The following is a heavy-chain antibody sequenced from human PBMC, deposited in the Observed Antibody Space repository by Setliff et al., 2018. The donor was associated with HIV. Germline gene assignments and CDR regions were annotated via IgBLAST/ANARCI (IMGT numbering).Heavy chain of an antibody. D-gene: IGHD3-3*01. J-gene: IGHJ5*02. CDR1: GYTFTSHG. CDR2: ISAYNGNT. Sequence: GASVKVSCKASGYTFTSHGISWVRQAPGQGLEWMGWISAYNGNTNYAQKLQGRVTMTTDTSTSTAYLELRSLRSDDTAVYYCARDPYFWSGYKWFDPWGQGTLVTVSS. CDR3: ARDPYFWSGYKWFDP. V-gene: IGHV1-18*01.